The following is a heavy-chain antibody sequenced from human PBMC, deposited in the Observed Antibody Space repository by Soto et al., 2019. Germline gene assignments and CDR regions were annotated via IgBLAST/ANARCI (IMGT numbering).Heavy chain of an antibody. CDR1: GGTFSSYA. V-gene: IGHV1-69*13. D-gene: IGHD6-6*01. J-gene: IGHJ4*02. Sequence: RASVKVSCKASGGTFSSYAISWVRQAPGQGLEWMGGIIPIFGTANYAQKFQGRVTITADESTSTAYMELSSLRSEDTAVYYCVLGSSSDFPQDYFDYWGQGTLVTVSS. CDR3: VLGSSSDFPQDYFDY. CDR2: IIPIFGTA.